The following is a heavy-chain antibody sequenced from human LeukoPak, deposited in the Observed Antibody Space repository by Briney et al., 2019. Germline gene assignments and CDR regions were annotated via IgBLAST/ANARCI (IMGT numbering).Heavy chain of an antibody. Sequence: SETLSLTCAVYGGSFSGYYWSWIRQPPGKGLEWIGHIYYSGSTNYNPSLKSRVTISVDTSKNQFSLKLSSVTAADTAVYYCARANWGSGVDYWGQGTLVTVSS. CDR3: ARANWGSGVDY. CDR1: GGSFSGYY. J-gene: IGHJ4*02. V-gene: IGHV4-59*01. D-gene: IGHD7-27*01. CDR2: IYYSGST.